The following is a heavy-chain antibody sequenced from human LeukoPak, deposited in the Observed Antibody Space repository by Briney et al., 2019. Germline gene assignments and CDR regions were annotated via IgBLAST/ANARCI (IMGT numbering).Heavy chain of an antibody. J-gene: IGHJ5*02. D-gene: IGHD3-16*02. V-gene: IGHV4-34*01. CDR3: ARAKSYQRWFDP. CDR1: GGSFSGYY. CDR2: INHSGST. Sequence: SETPSLTCAVYGGSFSGYYWSWIRQPPGKGLEWIGEINHSGSTNYNPSLKSRVTISVDTSKNQFSLKPSSVTAADTAVYYCARAKSYQRWFDPWGQGTLVTVSS.